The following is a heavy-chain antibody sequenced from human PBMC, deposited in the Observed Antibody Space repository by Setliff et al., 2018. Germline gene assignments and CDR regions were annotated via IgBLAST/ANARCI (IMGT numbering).Heavy chain of an antibody. Sequence: ASVKVSCKASGYTFTSYAMHWVRQAPGQRLEWMGWINAGNGNTKYSQKFHGRVTITRDTSASTAYMELSSLRSEDTAVYYCARARGTSLVFVNWFDPWGQGTLVTVS. D-gene: IGHD2-2*01. CDR3: ARARGTSLVFVNWFDP. J-gene: IGHJ5*02. CDR1: GYTFTSYA. V-gene: IGHV1-3*01. CDR2: INAGNGNT.